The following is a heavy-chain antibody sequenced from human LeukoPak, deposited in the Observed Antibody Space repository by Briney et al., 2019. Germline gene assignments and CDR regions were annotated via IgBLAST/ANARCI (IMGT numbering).Heavy chain of an antibody. CDR1: GFSFSSYW. Sequence: PGGSLRVSCAASGFSFSSYWMDWVRQAPGKGLVWVSGINSDGRMTRYAESVKGRFTISRDNAKNTLYLQMNTLRAEDTAVYNCARAFSTDSPHAFDIWGQGTTVTVSS. V-gene: IGHV3-74*01. CDR3: ARAFSTDSPHAFDI. D-gene: IGHD3/OR15-3a*01. CDR2: INSDGRMT. J-gene: IGHJ3*02.